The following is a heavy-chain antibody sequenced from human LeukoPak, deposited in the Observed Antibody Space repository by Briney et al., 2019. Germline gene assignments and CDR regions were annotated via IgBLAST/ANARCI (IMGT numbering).Heavy chain of an antibody. CDR1: GGSFSGYH. J-gene: IGHJ6*03. CDR3: ARESSGNYYNPLGYMDV. V-gene: IGHV4-4*07. CDR2: IFTSGIT. D-gene: IGHD3-10*01. Sequence: SETLSLTCAVYGGSFSGYHWNWIRQPAGKGLEWIGRIFTSGITNYDPSLKSRVTMSVDTSKNQFSLNLSSVTAADTAVYYCARESSGNYYNPLGYMDVWGKGTTVTVSS.